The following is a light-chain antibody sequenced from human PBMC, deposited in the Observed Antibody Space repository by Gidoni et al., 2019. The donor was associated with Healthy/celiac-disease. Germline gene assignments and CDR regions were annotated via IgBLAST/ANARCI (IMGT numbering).Light chain of an antibody. CDR2: DAS. J-gene: IGKJ1*01. V-gene: IGKV1-33*01. Sequence: DIQMTQSPSSLSASVGDRVTITCQASQDISNYLNWYQQKPGKAPKLLIYDASNLETGVPSRFSGSGSGTYFTFTISSLQPEDSATYYCQQYDNLPWTFGQGTKVEIK. CDR3: QQYDNLPWT. CDR1: QDISNY.